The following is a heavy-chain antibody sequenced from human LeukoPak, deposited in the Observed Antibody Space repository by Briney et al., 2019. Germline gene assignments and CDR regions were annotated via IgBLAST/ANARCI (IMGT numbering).Heavy chain of an antibody. J-gene: IGHJ3*02. V-gene: IGHV4-34*01. D-gene: IGHD6-19*01. CDR3: ARESSGWYLEAFDI. CDR1: GGSLSGYY. Sequence: SETLSLTCAVYGGSLSGYYWSWIRQPPGKGLEWIGEINHSGSTNYDPSLKSRVTISLATSKIQFSLKLSSVTAADTAAYYCARESSGWYLEAFDIWGQGTMVTVSS. CDR2: INHSGST.